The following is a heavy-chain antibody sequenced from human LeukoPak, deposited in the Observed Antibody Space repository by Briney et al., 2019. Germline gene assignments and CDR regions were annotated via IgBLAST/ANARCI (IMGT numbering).Heavy chain of an antibody. V-gene: IGHV3-30*18. CDR1: GFTFSSYG. J-gene: IGHJ5*02. CDR2: ISYDGSNK. D-gene: IGHD5-24*01. Sequence: PGGSLRLSCAASGFTFSSYGMHWVRQAPGKGLEWVAVISYDGSNKYYADSVKGRFTISRDNSKNTLYLQMNSLRAEDTAVYYCAKVATTENNWFDPWGQGTLVTVSS. CDR3: AKVATTENNWFDP.